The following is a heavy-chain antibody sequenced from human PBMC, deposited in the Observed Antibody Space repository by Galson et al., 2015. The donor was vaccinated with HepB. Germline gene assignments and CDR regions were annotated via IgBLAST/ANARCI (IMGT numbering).Heavy chain of an antibody. Sequence: SVKVSCKASGYTFTGYYMHWVRQAPGQGLEWMGWINPNSGGTNYAQKFQGRVTMTRDTSISTAYMELSRLGSDDTAVYYCARVIRSIEYSSSSTLSDYWGQGTLVTVSS. V-gene: IGHV1-2*02. CDR3: ARVIRSIEYSSSSTLSDY. D-gene: IGHD6-6*01. CDR2: INPNSGGT. J-gene: IGHJ4*02. CDR1: GYTFTGYY.